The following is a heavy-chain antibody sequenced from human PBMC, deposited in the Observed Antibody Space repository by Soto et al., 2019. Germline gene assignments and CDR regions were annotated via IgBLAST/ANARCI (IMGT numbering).Heavy chain of an antibody. J-gene: IGHJ6*02. Sequence: QVQVVESGGGVVQPGRSLRLSCAASGFTFRTYGMHWVRQAPGKGLEWVVVMSYDGSNEYYADSVKGRFTISRDNSKNTLYLQMSSLRTDDTAVYYCAKGAAAGTYYYGMDVWGQGTTVTVSS. CDR2: MSYDGSNE. V-gene: IGHV3-30*18. D-gene: IGHD6-13*01. CDR3: AKGAAAGTYYYGMDV. CDR1: GFTFRTYG.